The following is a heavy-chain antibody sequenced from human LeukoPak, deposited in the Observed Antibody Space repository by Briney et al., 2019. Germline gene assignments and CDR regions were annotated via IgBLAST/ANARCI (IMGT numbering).Heavy chain of an antibody. V-gene: IGHV3-23*01. Sequence: GGSLRLSCAASGFTFSSCAMSWVRQAPGKGLEWVSGVSSSGVSTNYADSVKGRFTISRDNSTNTLYLQMNSPTAEGTAVYYCEKRGRGWYWDDHWGQGPLVTVSS. CDR1: GFTFSSCA. J-gene: IGHJ4*02. CDR3: EKRGRGWYWDDH. D-gene: IGHD6-19*01. CDR2: VSSSGVST.